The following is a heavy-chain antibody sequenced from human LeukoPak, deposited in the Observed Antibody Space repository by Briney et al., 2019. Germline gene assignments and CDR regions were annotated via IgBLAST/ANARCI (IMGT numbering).Heavy chain of an antibody. V-gene: IGHV1-2*02. J-gene: IGHJ4*02. CDR3: ARSSWRSTFTYCGGDCYSFLGY. D-gene: IGHD2-21*02. Sequence: GASAKVSCKASGYTFTGYYMHWVRQAPGQGLEWMGWINPNSGGTNYAQKFQGRVTMTRDTSISTAYMEVTRLTSDDTAVYYCARSSWRSTFTYCGGDCYSFLGYWGQGTLVTVSS. CDR1: GYTFTGYY. CDR2: INPNSGGT.